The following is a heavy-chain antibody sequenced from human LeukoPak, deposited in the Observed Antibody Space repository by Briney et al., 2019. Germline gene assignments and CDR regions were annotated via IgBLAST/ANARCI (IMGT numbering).Heavy chain of an antibody. CDR1: GGSISSGSYY. D-gene: IGHD3-22*01. CDR2: IYTSGST. CDR3: ARVFDYYDSSGTRGY. Sequence: SQTLSLTCTVSGGSISSGSYYWSWIRQPAGKGLEWIGRIYTSGSTNYNPSLKSRVTISVDTSKNQFSLKLSSVTAADTAVYYCARVFDYYDSSGTRGYWGQGTLVIVSS. V-gene: IGHV4-61*02. J-gene: IGHJ4*02.